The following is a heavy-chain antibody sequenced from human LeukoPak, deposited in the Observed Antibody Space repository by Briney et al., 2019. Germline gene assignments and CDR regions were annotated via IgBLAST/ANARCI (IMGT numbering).Heavy chain of an antibody. CDR1: GFTFSSSA. J-gene: IGHJ4*02. CDR3: ARDVETH. CDR2: LSYDRRNE. V-gene: IGHV3-30*04. Sequence: PGRSLRHSCAASGFTFSSSAMHWVRQAPGKGLEWVAVLSYDRRNEYYADSVKGRFTISRDNSKNTVYLHMNSLRVEDTAIYYCARDVETHWGQGTPVTVSS.